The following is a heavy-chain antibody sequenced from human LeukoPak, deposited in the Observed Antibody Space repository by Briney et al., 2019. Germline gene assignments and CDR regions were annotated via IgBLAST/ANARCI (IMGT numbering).Heavy chain of an antibody. D-gene: IGHD3-16*01. V-gene: IGHV1-3*01. CDR2: INAGSGIT. CDR3: AREGDHMYDY. Sequence: ASVKVSCKASGYTFTSYAVHWVRQAPGQRLEWMGWINAGSGITIYSQKFQGRVTLTRDTFASTAYMELSSLKSEDTALYYCAREGDHMYDYWGQGTLVAVSS. CDR1: GYTFTSYA. J-gene: IGHJ4*02.